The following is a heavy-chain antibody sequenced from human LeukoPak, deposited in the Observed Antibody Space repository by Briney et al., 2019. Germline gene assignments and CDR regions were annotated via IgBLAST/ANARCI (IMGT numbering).Heavy chain of an antibody. CDR2: ISGSGGST. CDR1: GFTFRSYG. D-gene: IGHD6-13*01. CDR3: AAAGASNGGAFDI. V-gene: IGHV3-23*01. Sequence: GGSLRLSCAASGFTFRSYGMSWVRQAPGKGLEWVSSISGSGGSTYYTDSVKGRFPISRDKSKNTLYLQMNSLRAEDTAVYYCAAAGASNGGAFDIWGQGTMVTVSS. J-gene: IGHJ3*02.